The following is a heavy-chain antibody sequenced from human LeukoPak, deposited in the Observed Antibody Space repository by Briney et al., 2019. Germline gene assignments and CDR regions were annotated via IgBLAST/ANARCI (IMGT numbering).Heavy chain of an antibody. CDR3: ARDSGGGWDY. V-gene: IGHV3-7*01. CDR2: IKENGRDK. J-gene: IGHJ4*02. D-gene: IGHD6-19*01. Sequence: GGSLRLSCAASGFTFSSYWMTSVRQAPGKGLEWVANIKENGRDKYYVDSLKGRFTISKDNAKNSVYLQMNSLRAEDTAVYYCARDSGGGWDYWGQGTLVTVSS. CDR1: GFTFSSYW.